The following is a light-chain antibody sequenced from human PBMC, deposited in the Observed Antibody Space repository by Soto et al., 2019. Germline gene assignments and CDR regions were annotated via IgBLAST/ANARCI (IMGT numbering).Light chain of an antibody. Sequence: DIQMTQSPSTLSSSLGDRVTITCRASESISYWLAWYQQKPGKAPQVLINDASSLKSGVPARFSGSGSGTDFTLTISSLQPDDFATYYCQQYSGLSYTFGQGTKLEI. J-gene: IGKJ2*01. CDR2: DAS. CDR3: QQYSGLSYT. V-gene: IGKV1-5*01. CDR1: ESISYW.